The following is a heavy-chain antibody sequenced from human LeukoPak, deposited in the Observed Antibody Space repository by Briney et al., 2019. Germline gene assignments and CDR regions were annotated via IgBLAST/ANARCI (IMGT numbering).Heavy chain of an antibody. CDR1: GGSINSGSYY. V-gene: IGHV4-61*02. CDR3: ARDLYYYDSSGYYLWGFDI. Sequence: SQTLSLTCTVSGGSINSGSYYWSWIRQPAGKGLEWIGRIYTSGSTNYNPSLKSRVTISVDTSKNQFSLKLSSVTAADTAVYYCARDLYYYDSSGYYLWGFDIWGQETMVTVSS. CDR2: IYTSGST. J-gene: IGHJ3*02. D-gene: IGHD3-22*01.